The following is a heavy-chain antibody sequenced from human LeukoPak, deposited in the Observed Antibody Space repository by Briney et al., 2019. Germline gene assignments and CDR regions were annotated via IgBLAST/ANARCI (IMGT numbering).Heavy chain of an antibody. V-gene: IGHV3-33*01. CDR1: GFTFSGYG. J-gene: IGHJ6*02. D-gene: IGHD2-2*01. CDR3: ARDLGLTPGAIDGMYV. Sequence: GGSLRLSCAASGFTFSGYGIHWVRQAPGKGLEWVAVIWYDGSNEYYADSVKGRFTISRDNSKNTQYLQMNSLTVEDTAVYYCARDLGLTPGAIDGMYVWGQGTTVTVSS. CDR2: IWYDGSNE.